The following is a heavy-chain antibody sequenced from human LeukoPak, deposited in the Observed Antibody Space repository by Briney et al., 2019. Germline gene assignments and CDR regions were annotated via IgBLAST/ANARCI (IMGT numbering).Heavy chain of an antibody. CDR3: ARGFWSGSYPYFDY. J-gene: IGHJ4*02. V-gene: IGHV4-4*07. Sequence: PSETLSLTCTVSGGSISSYYWSWIRQPAGKGLEWIGRIYISGNTNYNPSLKSRVTMSVDTSKNQLSLKLSSVTAADAAVYYCARGFWSGSYPYFDYWGQGTLVTVSS. CDR1: GGSISSYY. CDR2: IYISGNT. D-gene: IGHD3-3*01.